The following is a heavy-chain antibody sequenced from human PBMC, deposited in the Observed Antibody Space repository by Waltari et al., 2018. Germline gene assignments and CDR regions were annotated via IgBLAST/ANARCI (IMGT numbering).Heavy chain of an antibody. CDR3: AREGSYGYCSSTSCYSDWFDP. V-gene: IGHV4-39*07. CDR2: IYYSGST. D-gene: IGHD2-2*01. CDR1: GGSISSSSYY. J-gene: IGHJ5*02. Sequence: QPQLQESGPGLVKPSETLSLTCTVSGGSISSSSYYWGWIRQPPGKGLEWIGSIYYSGSTYYNPSLKSRVTISVDTSKNQFSLKLSSVTAADTAVYYCAREGSYGYCSSTSCYSDWFDPWGQGTLVTVSS.